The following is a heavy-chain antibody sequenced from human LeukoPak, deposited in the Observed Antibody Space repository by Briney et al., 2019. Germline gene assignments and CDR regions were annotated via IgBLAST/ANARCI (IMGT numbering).Heavy chain of an antibody. CDR2: INEGGDT. V-gene: IGHV4-34*01. Sequence: SDTLSLTCGVYGGSFSNYFWTWIRQSPAKGLEWVGEINEGGDTDYNPSLKRRANISIDTSRSQFSLTLSSVTAADTAMYYCARVVGIAVVPGATEDNYFDPWGQGTQVTVSS. CDR3: ARVVGIAVVPGATEDNYFDP. CDR1: GGSFSNYF. D-gene: IGHD2-2*01. J-gene: IGHJ5*02.